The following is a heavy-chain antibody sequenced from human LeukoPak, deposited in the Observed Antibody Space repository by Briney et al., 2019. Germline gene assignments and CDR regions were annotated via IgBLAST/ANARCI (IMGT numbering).Heavy chain of an antibody. J-gene: IGHJ4*02. CDR3: ATSGGIVTKLDY. D-gene: IGHD1-26*01. CDR2: IYTSGST. V-gene: IGHV4-61*02. CDR1: GGSISSGSYY. Sequence: SETLSLTCTVSGGSISSGSYYWSWIRQPAGKGLEWIGRIYTSGSTNYNPSLKSRVTISVDTSKNQFSLKLSSVTAADTAVYYCATSGGIVTKLDYWGQGTLVTVSS.